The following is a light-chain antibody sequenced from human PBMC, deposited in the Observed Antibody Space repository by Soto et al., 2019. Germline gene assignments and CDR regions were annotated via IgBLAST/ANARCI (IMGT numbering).Light chain of an antibody. J-gene: IGKJ5*01. V-gene: IGKV3-11*01. CDR3: QQRSNWIT. CDR1: QSVSTY. Sequence: EIVLTQSPATLSLSPGERATLSCRASQSVSTYLGWDQQKPGQAPRLLIYDASNRATGIPARFSGSGSGTDFPLTISSLESEDFAVYYCQQRSNWITFGQGTRLEIK. CDR2: DAS.